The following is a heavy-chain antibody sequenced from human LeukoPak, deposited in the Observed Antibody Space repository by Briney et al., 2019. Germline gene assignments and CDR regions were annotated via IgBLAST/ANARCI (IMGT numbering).Heavy chain of an antibody. J-gene: IGHJ4*02. V-gene: IGHV3-23*01. CDR1: GFTFSSYA. D-gene: IGHD3-22*01. Sequence: PGGSLRLSCAASGFTFSSYAMNWVRQTPGKGLEWVSAISSSGGSTYYADSVKGRFTISRDNSKNTLYLQMNSLRAEDTAVYYCARDSDYYDSSGYFLDCWGQGTLVTVSS. CDR2: ISSSGGST. CDR3: ARDSDYYDSSGYFLDC.